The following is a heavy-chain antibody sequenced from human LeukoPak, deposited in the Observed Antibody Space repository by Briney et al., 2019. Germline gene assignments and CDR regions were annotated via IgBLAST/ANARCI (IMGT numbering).Heavy chain of an antibody. CDR1: GFTFNTYG. J-gene: IGHJ4*02. Sequence: GGSLRLSCAASGFTFNTYGMSWVRQAPGKGLEWVSGISGSGGATYYADSVKGRFTISRDNSKNTLYLQMNSLRAEDTAVYYCAKDFHYYDSSGYFDYWGQGTLVTVSS. CDR2: ISGSGGAT. CDR3: AKDFHYYDSSGYFDY. D-gene: IGHD3-22*01. V-gene: IGHV3-23*01.